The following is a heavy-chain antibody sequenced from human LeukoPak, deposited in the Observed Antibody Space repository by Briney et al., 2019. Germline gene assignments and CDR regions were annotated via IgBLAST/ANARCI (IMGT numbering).Heavy chain of an antibody. CDR2: VYYGRSP. Sequence: TSETLSLTCTVSGDSISRSTYYWAWIRQPPGKGLEWIGSVYYGRSPYFNPSLESRATISVDTSKNHFSLKMSSVTAADTAVYYCARSSGTGTFSYWGQGTLVTVSS. J-gene: IGHJ4*02. CDR1: GDSISRSTYY. D-gene: IGHD6-25*01. CDR3: ARSSGTGTFSY. V-gene: IGHV4-39*02.